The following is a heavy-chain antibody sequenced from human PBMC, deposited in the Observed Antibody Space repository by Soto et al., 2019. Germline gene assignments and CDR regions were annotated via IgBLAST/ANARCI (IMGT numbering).Heavy chain of an antibody. CDR2: IDPSDSYT. D-gene: IGHD3-10*01. CDR3: ASGAYGSGSYQNYYYYGMDV. CDR1: GYSFTSYW. Sequence: EVQLVQSGAEVKKPGESLRITCKGSGYSFTSYWISWVRQMPGKGLEWMGRIDPSDSYTNYSPSFQGHVTISADKSISTAYLQWSSLKASDTAMYYCASGAYGSGSYQNYYYYGMDVWGQGTTVTVSS. J-gene: IGHJ6*02. V-gene: IGHV5-10-1*03.